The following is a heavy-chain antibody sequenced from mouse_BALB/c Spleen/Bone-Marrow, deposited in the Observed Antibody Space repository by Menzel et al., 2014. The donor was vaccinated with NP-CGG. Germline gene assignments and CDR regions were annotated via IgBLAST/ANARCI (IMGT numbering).Heavy chain of an antibody. D-gene: IGHD2-1*01. CDR3: ARVYYGNLDY. Sequence: VQLQQSGAGLVRPGSSVKISCKASGYEFSSYWMNWVKQRPGQGLEWIGQIYPGDGDTNYNGKFKGKATLTADKSSSTAYMQVSSLTSEDSAVYFCARVYYGNLDYWGQGTSVTVSS. J-gene: IGHJ4*01. V-gene: IGHV1-80*01. CDR2: IYPGDGDT. CDR1: GYEFSSYW.